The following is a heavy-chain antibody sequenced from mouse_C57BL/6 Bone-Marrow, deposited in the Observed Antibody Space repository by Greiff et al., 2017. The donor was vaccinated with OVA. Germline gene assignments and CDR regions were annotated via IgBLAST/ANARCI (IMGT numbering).Heavy chain of an antibody. Sequence: QVQLQQPGAELVMPGASVKLSCKASGYTFTSYWMHWVKQRPGQGLEWIGEIDPSDSYTNYNQKFKGKSTLTVDKSSSTAYMQLSSLTSEDSAVYYWARTELGPAWFAYWGQGTLVTVSA. V-gene: IGHV1-69*01. CDR2: IDPSDSYT. CDR3: ARTELGPAWFAY. D-gene: IGHD4-1*01. J-gene: IGHJ3*01. CDR1: GYTFTSYW.